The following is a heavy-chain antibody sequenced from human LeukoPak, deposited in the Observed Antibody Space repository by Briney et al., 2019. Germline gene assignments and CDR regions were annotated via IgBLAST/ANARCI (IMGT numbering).Heavy chain of an antibody. CDR1: GGSISSYY. J-gene: IGHJ4*02. CDR3: ARTPLNYGSGSYSAYYFDY. D-gene: IGHD3-10*01. V-gene: IGHV4-59*01. CDR2: IYYSGST. Sequence: SETLSLTGTVSGGSISSYYWSWIRQPPGKGLEWIGYIYYSGSTNYNPSLKSRVTISVDTSKNQFPLKLSSVTAADTAVYYCARTPLNYGSGSYSAYYFDYWGQGTLVTVSS.